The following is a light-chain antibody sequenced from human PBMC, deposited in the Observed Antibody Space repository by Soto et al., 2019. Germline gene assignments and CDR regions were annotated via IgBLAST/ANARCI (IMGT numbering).Light chain of an antibody. CDR2: GAS. CDR3: QQYGSAGT. J-gene: IGKJ1*01. V-gene: IGKV3-20*01. Sequence: EIVLTQSPGTLSLSPGERATLSCRASQSVSNNYLAWYQQKPGQAPRLLIYGASNMATGIPDRFSGSGSGTDFTLTISRLEPEEFAVYYCQQYGSAGTFGQGTKVEI. CDR1: QSVSNNY.